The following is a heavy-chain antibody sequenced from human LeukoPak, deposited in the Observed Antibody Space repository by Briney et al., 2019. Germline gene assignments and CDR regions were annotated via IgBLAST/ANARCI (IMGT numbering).Heavy chain of an antibody. CDR1: GFTFSSYW. Sequence: GGSLRLSCAVSGFTFSSYWMHWVRQVPGKGLVWVSRINTDGSSTNYADSVKGRFTISRDNAKNTLYVQVNSLRVEDTAVYYCARAGISGRPPDYWGQGTLVTVSS. CDR3: ARAGISGRPPDY. V-gene: IGHV3-74*01. J-gene: IGHJ4*02. CDR2: INTDGSST. D-gene: IGHD6-6*01.